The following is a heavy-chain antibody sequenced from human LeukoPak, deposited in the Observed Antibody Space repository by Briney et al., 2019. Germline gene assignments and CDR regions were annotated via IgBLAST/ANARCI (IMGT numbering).Heavy chain of an antibody. J-gene: IGHJ4*02. Sequence: ASVKVSCKASGYTFTSYFMHWVRQATGQGLEWMAIINPSGGSTSYAQKFQGRVTLTRDMSTSTVYMELGSLTSEDTAVYYCARDRHYYDSSDSKGVMGHWGQGTLVTVSS. CDR1: GYTFTSYF. V-gene: IGHV1-46*01. D-gene: IGHD3-22*01. CDR3: ARDRHYYDSSDSKGVMGH. CDR2: INPSGGST.